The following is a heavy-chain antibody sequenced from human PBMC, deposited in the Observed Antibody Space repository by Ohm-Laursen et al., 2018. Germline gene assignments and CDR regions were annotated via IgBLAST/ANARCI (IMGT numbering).Heavy chain of an antibody. CDR3: VAFSGSYFDY. J-gene: IGHJ4*02. CDR2: ISGSGGST. D-gene: IGHD1-26*01. CDR1: GFTFSDYY. V-gene: IGHV3-23*01. Sequence: SLRLSCTASGFTFSDYYMSWIRQAPGKGLEWVSAISGSGGSTYYADSVKGRFTISRDNSKNTLYLQMNSLRAEDTAVYYCVAFSGSYFDYWGQGTLVTVSS.